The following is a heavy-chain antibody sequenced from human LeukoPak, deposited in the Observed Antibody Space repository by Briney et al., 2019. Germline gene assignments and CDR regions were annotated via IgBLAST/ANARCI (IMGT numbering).Heavy chain of an antibody. D-gene: IGHD3-9*01. CDR2: LNPSGGST. CDR1: GYTFTKYY. J-gene: IGHJ4*02. Sequence: ASVKVSCKASGYTFTKYYIHWVRRAPGQGLKWMGVLNPSGGSTIYAQKFQGRVTMTRDTSTSTVYMELSSLRSENTAVYYGARYNRTYYDILAGYYEADFGGQGTVVTVSS. CDR3: ARYNRTYYDILAGYYEADF. V-gene: IGHV1-46*01.